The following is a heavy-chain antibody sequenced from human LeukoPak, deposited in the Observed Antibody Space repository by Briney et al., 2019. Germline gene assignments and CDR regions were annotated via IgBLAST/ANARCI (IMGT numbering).Heavy chain of an antibody. CDR3: ARAGYSSSWSPNFDY. J-gene: IGHJ4*02. CDR2: IYSGGST. CDR1: GFTVSSNY. Sequence: GGSLRLSCAASGFTVSSNYMSWVRQAPGKGLEWVSVIYSGGSTYYADSVKGRFTISRDNSKNTLYLQMNSLRAEDTAVYYCARAGYSSSWSPNFDYWGQGTLVTVSS. V-gene: IGHV3-53*01. D-gene: IGHD6-13*01.